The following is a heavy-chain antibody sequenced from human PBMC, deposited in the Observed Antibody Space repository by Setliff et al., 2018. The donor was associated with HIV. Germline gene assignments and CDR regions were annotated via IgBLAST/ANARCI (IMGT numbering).Heavy chain of an antibody. CDR2: IYSSGST. V-gene: IGHV4-61*09. J-gene: IGHJ5*02. CDR3: ARGLPSYYYESSGSLGWFDP. D-gene: IGHD3-22*01. Sequence: PSETLSLTCTVSGGSISSGSYYWSWIRQPAGKGLEWIGHIYSSGSTNYNPSLKSRVTISVDTSKNQFSLKLKYVTAADTAVYYCARGLPSYYYESSGSLGWFDPWGQGTQVTVSS. CDR1: GGSISSGSYY.